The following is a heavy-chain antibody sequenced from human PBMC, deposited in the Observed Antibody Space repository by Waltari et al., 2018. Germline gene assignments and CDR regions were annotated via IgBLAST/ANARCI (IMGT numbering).Heavy chain of an antibody. D-gene: IGHD3-22*01. CDR1: GYTFTSYD. CDR3: ARAFTMIVVDH. V-gene: IGHV1-8*02. CDR2: RKPNSGNT. J-gene: IGHJ4*02. Sequence: QVQLVQSGAEVKKPGASVKVSCKASGYTFTSYDINWVRQATGQGIEWRGWRKPNSGNTGYAQKYQGRGTMTRNTSISTAYMELSSLRSEDTAVYYCARAFTMIVVDHWGQGTLVTVSS.